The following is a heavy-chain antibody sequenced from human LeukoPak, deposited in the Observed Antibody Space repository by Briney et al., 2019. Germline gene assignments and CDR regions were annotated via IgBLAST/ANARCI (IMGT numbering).Heavy chain of an antibody. V-gene: IGHV4-59*08. D-gene: IGHD2-2*01. J-gene: IGHJ3*02. CDR3: ARQPLNCTTTSCYAFDI. Sequence: SGTLSLTCTVSGGSISSYSWSWIRQPPGKGRGWIGYIYYSGSTNYNPSLKSRVTISVDTSKNQFSLNLRSVTAADTAVYYCARQPLNCTTTSCYAFDIWGQGTMVTVSS. CDR1: GGSISSYS. CDR2: IYYSGST.